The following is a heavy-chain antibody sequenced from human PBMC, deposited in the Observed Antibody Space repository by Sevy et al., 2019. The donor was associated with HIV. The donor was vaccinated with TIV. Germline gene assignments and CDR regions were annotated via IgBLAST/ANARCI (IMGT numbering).Heavy chain of an antibody. Sequence: GGSLRLSCTASEFNFNSHWMIWVRQAPGKGLEWVANINQDGSEKYYVDSVKGRFTISRDNAKNSLYLQMNSLRGEDTAIYYCARGNDGWDYWGQGTLVTVSS. J-gene: IGHJ4*02. CDR3: ARGNDGWDY. CDR2: INQDGSEK. V-gene: IGHV3-7*01. CDR1: EFNFNSHW. D-gene: IGHD6-19*01.